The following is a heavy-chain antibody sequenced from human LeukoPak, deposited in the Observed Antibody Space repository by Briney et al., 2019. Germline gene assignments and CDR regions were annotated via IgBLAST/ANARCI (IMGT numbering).Heavy chain of an antibody. CDR3: ASFGSSSWYDY. Sequence: GGSLRLSCAASGFTFSSYWMHWVRQAPGRGLVWVSRINSDGSSTSYADSVKGRFTISRDNAKNTLYLQMNSLRAEDTAVYYCASFGSSSWYDYWGQGTLVTVSS. CDR2: INSDGSST. V-gene: IGHV3-74*01. CDR1: GFTFSSYW. D-gene: IGHD6-13*01. J-gene: IGHJ4*02.